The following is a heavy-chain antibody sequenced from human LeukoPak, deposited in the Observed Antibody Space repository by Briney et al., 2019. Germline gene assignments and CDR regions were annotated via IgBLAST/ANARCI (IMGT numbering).Heavy chain of an antibody. CDR2: IYYSGST. J-gene: IGHJ4*02. CDR1: GGSISSSGYY. CDR3: ARARGYSYGYLYYFDY. Sequence: PSETLSLTCTVSGGSISSSGYYWGWIRQPPGKGLEWIGTIYYSGSTYYNPSLKSRVTISVDTSKNQFSLKLSSVTAADTAVYYCARARGYSYGYLYYFDYWGQGTLVTVSS. V-gene: IGHV4-39*07. D-gene: IGHD5-18*01.